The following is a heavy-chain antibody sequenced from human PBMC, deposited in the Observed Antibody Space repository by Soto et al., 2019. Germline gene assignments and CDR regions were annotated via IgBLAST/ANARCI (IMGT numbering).Heavy chain of an antibody. D-gene: IGHD3-3*01. CDR1: GDSVSSNSAA. CDR3: ARGQGRDQTIFGVVKLYYYGMDV. J-gene: IGHJ6*02. V-gene: IGHV6-1*01. Sequence: PSQTLSLTCASSGDSVSSNSAACNWIRQSPSRGLEWLGRTYYRSKWYNDYAVSVKSRITINPDTSKNQFPLQLNSVTPEDTAVYYCARGQGRDQTIFGVVKLYYYGMDVWGQGTTVTVSS. CDR2: TYYRSKWYN.